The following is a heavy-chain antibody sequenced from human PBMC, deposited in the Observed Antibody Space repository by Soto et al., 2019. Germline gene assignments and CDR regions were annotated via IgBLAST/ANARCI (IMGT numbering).Heavy chain of an antibody. V-gene: IGHV3-21*01. J-gene: IGHJ4*02. Sequence: GGSLRLSCAASGFTFTRYSMNWVRQAPGKGLEWVSSISSTTNYVYYADSMKGRFTVSRDNAKNSVYLEMNSLSAEDTAVYYCARESEDLTSNFDYWGQGTLVTVSS. CDR1: GFTFTRYS. CDR2: ISSTTNYV. CDR3: ARESEDLTSNFDY.